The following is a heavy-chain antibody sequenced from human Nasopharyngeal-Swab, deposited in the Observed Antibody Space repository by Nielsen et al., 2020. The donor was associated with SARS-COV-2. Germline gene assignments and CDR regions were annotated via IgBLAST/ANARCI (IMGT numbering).Heavy chain of an antibody. D-gene: IGHD3-16*02. CDR3: SISDYVWGSYRHK. CDR2: ISAYNGNT. V-gene: IGHV1-18*01. J-gene: IGHJ4*02. Sequence: ASVKVPCKASGYTFTSYGIRWVRQAPGQGLEWMGWISAYNGNTNYAQKLQGRVTMTTDTSTSTAYMELRSLRSDDTAVYYCSISDYVWGSYRHKWGQGTLVTVSS. CDR1: GYTFTSYG.